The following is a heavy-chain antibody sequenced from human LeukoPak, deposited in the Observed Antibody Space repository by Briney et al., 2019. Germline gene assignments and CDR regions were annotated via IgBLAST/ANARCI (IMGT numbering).Heavy chain of an antibody. CDR1: GYTFTGYY. J-gene: IGHJ4*02. CDR3: ARDSTTIVVGNVDY. D-gene: IGHD3-22*01. CDR2: INPNSGGT. Sequence: ASVKVSCKASGYTFTGYYMHWVRQAPGQGLEWMGWINPNSGGTNYAQKFQGRVTMTRDTSISTAYMELSRLRSDDTAVYYCARDSTTIVVGNVDYWGQGTLVTVSS. V-gene: IGHV1-2*02.